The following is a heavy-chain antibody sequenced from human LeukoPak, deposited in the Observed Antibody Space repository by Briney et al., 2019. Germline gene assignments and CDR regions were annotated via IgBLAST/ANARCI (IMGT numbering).Heavy chain of an antibody. CDR1: GYSFTRHW. CDR2: IYPGDSDT. V-gene: IGHV5-51*01. D-gene: IGHD6-19*01. CDR3: ARLPIVVAGTLRYYSDY. Sequence: GESLKISCKGSGYSFTRHWIGWARQMPGRGLEWMGIIYPGDSDTRYSPSFQDQVIISADKSISTAYLQWSSLKASDTAIYYCARLPIVVAGTLRYYSDYWGQGTLVSVSS. J-gene: IGHJ4*02.